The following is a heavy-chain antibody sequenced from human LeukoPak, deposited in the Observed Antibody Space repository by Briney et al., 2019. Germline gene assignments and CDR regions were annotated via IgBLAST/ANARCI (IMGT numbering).Heavy chain of an antibody. Sequence: GGSLRLSCVASGFSFSEYYMSWIRQAPGKGLEWVSYIGSTIYYADSVKGRFTISRDNAKNSLYLQMNSLRAEDTAVYYCARDRGIVGATGYYYMDVWGKGTTVIVSS. CDR2: IGSTI. V-gene: IGHV3-11*04. D-gene: IGHD1-26*01. CDR1: GFSFSEYY. CDR3: ARDRGIVGATGYYYMDV. J-gene: IGHJ6*03.